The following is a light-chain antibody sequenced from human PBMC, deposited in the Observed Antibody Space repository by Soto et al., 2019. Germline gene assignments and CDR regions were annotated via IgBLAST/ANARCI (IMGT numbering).Light chain of an antibody. CDR1: SSDVGGYNY. Sequence: QSALTQPASVSGSPGQAITISCTGTSSDVGGYNYVSWYQQHPGKAPKVMIYEVSSRPSGVSDRFSGSKSGNTASLTISGLKAEDEDDYYCTSYTSSSTPVFGTGTKLTVL. CDR3: TSYTSSSTPV. J-gene: IGLJ1*01. CDR2: EVS. V-gene: IGLV2-14*01.